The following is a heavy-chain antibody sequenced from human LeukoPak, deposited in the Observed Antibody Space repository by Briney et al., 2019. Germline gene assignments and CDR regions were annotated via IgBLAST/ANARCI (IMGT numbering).Heavy chain of an antibody. Sequence: SETLSLTCTVSGGSIRSYYWSWLRQPPGKGLEWIGYVYYSGSTNYNPSLKSRVTISVDTSKNQFSLKLSSVTAADTAVYYCARDEGSSGWLHWGQGTLVTVSS. CDR1: GGSIRSYY. J-gene: IGHJ1*01. D-gene: IGHD6-19*01. CDR2: VYYSGST. CDR3: ARDEGSSGWLH. V-gene: IGHV4-59*01.